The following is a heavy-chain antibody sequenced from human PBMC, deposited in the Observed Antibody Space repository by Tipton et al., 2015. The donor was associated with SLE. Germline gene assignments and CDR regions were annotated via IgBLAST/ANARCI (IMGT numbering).Heavy chain of an antibody. V-gene: IGHV4-59*11. CDR2: IYYTGRT. Sequence: TLSLTCTVSGGSISTHYWSWIRQPPGKGLEWIGYIYYTGRTNYNPSLKSRVTIFVDTSINPFSLKLNSVTAADTATYHCARARRDGIAGVSYYFDYWGQGALVTVSS. CDR3: ARARRDGIAGVSYYFDY. D-gene: IGHD3-16*01. J-gene: IGHJ4*02. CDR1: GGSISTHY.